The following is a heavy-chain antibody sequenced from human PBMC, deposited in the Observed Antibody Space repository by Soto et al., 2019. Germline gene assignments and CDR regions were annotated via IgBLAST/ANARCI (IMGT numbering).Heavy chain of an antibody. CDR1: GGTFSSYA. Sequence: SVKVSCKASGGTFSSYAISWVRQAPGQGLEWMGGIIPIFGTANYAQKFQGRVTITADESTSTAYLELSSLRSEDTAVYYCAREQDGGYMGDAFDIWGQGTMVTVSS. CDR2: IIPIFGTA. J-gene: IGHJ3*02. D-gene: IGHD4-17*01. CDR3: AREQDGGYMGDAFDI. V-gene: IGHV1-69*01.